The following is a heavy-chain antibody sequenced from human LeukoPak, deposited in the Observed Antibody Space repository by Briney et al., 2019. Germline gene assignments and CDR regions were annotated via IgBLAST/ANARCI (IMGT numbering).Heavy chain of an antibody. Sequence: ASVKVSCKASGYTFTNYDINWVRQATGQGLEWMGWMNPNSGNTGYAQKFQGRVTITRNTSISTAYMELSSLRSEDTAVYYCARLASINWFDPWGQGTLVTVSS. J-gene: IGHJ5*02. V-gene: IGHV1-8*03. CDR1: GYTFTNYD. CDR3: ARLASINWFDP. D-gene: IGHD6-6*01. CDR2: MNPNSGNT.